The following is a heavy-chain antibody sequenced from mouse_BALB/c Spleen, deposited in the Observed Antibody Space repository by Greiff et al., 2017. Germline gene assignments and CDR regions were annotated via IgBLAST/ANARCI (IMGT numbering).Heavy chain of an antibody. Sequence: QVQLQQSGLGLVQPSQSLSITCTVSGFSLTSYGVHWVRQSPGKGLEWLGVIWSGGSTDYNAAFISRLSISKDNSKSQVFFKMNSLQANDTAIYYCAIYYYGSSPYYYAMDYWGQGTSVTVSS. CDR2: IWSGGST. CDR1: GFSLTSYG. J-gene: IGHJ4*01. D-gene: IGHD1-1*01. CDR3: AIYYYGSSPYYYAMDY. V-gene: IGHV2-2*02.